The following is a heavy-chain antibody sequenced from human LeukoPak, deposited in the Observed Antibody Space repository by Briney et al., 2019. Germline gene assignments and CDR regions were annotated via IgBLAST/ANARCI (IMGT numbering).Heavy chain of an antibody. CDR1: GFTVSSNY. CDR2: IYTCGST. CDR3: ARQYGPPPVYQQRPDY. Sequence: PGGSLRLSCAASGFTVSSNYMSWVRQAPGKGLEWVSLIYTCGSTYYADSVKGRFTISRDNSTNTLFLQMNTLRAEDTAVYYYARQYGPPPVYQQRPDYWGQGTLVTVSS. V-gene: IGHV3-66*04. D-gene: IGHD6-13*01. J-gene: IGHJ4*02.